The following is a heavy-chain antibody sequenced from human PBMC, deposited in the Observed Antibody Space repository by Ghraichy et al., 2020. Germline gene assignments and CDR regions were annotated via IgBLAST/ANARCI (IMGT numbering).Heavy chain of an antibody. CDR1: GFSFSSYW. D-gene: IGHD6-25*01. CDR2: INQDGSDD. J-gene: IGHJ3*01. V-gene: IGHV3-7*01. Sequence: LSLTCAASGFSFSSYWMTWVRQAPGKGLEWVANINQDGSDDFCVDSLKGRFTISRDNGKDSLYLQINSLRVEDTAVYYCARGAGITDAFDVWGHGTRVSVSS. CDR3: ARGAGITDAFDV.